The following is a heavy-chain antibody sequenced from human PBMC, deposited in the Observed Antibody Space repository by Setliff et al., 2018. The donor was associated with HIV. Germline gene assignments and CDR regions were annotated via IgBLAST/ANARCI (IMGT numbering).Heavy chain of an antibody. CDR1: GFSLSYYR. J-gene: IGHJ3*02. Sequence: GSLRLSCAASGFSLSYYRMNWVRQAPGKGLEWVSRIDSDGSDTNYADSVRGRFTISRDNAKNTVYLQLTSLRAEDTAMYYCARFPPMLSGSYVRGAFDIWGQGTMVTVSS. V-gene: IGHV3-74*01. CDR2: IDSDGSDT. D-gene: IGHD1-26*01. CDR3: ARFPPMLSGSYVRGAFDI.